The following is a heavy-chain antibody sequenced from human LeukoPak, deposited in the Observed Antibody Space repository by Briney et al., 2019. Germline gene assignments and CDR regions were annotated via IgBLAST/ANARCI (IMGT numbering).Heavy chain of an antibody. Sequence: ASVKVSCKASGYTFTGYYMHWVRQAPGQGLGWMGWINPNSGGTNYAQKFQGRVTMTRDTSISTAYMELSRLRSDDTAVYYCARGGSGTYYYDSSGYYTFEYFQHWGQGTLVTVSS. D-gene: IGHD3-22*01. V-gene: IGHV1-2*02. CDR1: GYTFTGYY. CDR3: ARGGSGTYYYDSSGYYTFEYFQH. CDR2: INPNSGGT. J-gene: IGHJ1*01.